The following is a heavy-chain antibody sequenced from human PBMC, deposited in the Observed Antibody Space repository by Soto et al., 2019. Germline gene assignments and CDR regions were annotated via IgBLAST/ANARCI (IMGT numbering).Heavy chain of an antibody. D-gene: IGHD1-20*01. J-gene: IGHJ6*02. Sequence: ASVKVSFKASGYTFTGYYMHWLRQAPGQGLEWMGWINPNSGGTNYAQKFQGWVTMTRDTSISTAYMELSRLRSDDTAVYYCARDRENRYNWNYHYYGMDVWGQGTTVTVSS. CDR3: ARDRENRYNWNYHYYGMDV. CDR2: INPNSGGT. V-gene: IGHV1-2*04. CDR1: GYTFTGYY.